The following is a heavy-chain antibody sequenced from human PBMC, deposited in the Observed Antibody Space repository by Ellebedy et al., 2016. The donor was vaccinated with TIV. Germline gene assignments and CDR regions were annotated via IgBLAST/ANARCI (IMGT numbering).Heavy chain of an antibody. V-gene: IGHV1-2*02. J-gene: IGHJ4*02. D-gene: IGHD3-22*01. CDR3: ARAAMIVPHIDY. CDR1: GYTFISYY. CDR2: INPNSGGT. Sequence: AASVQVSCKASGYTFISYYMHWVRQALGQGLEWMGWINPNSGGTNYAQKFQGRVTMTRDTPISTAYMELRRLRTDDTAVYYCARAAMIVPHIDYWGQGTLVTVSS.